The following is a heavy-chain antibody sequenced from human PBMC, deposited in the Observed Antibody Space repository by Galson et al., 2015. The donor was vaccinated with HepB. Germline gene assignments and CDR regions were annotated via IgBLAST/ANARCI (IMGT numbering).Heavy chain of an antibody. CDR1: GYSFTNYW. CDR3: ARRGRHSQNSNWLDP. D-gene: IGHD3-10*01. V-gene: IGHV5-51*03. J-gene: IGHJ5*02. Sequence: QSGAEVKKPGESLKISCKASGYSFTNYWVAWVRQVPGKGLEWIGIIWPGDSDTRYSPSFQGQVTISADKSISTAYVQFSSLKASDTAMYYCARRGRHSQNSNWLDPWGQGTLVTVSS. CDR2: IWPGDSDT.